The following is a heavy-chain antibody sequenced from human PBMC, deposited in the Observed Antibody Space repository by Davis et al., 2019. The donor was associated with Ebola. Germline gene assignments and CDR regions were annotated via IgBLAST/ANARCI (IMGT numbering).Heavy chain of an antibody. Sequence: GESLKISCAASGFTFSSYAMHWVRQAPGKGLEWVAVISYDGSNKYYADSVKGRFTISRDNSKNTLYLQMNSLRAEDTAVYYCARELYYYDSSPGWFDPWGQGTLVTVSS. J-gene: IGHJ5*02. CDR1: GFTFSSYA. CDR3: ARELYYYDSSPGWFDP. D-gene: IGHD3-22*01. V-gene: IGHV3-30-3*01. CDR2: ISYDGSNK.